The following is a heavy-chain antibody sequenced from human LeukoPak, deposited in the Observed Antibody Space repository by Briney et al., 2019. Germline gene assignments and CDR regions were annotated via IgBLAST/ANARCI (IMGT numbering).Heavy chain of an antibody. CDR1: GVSISSYY. CDR3: ARDNADHVDY. D-gene: IGHD2-8*01. CDR2: IYYSGST. J-gene: IGHJ4*02. Sequence: SETLSLTCTVSGVSISSYYWSWIRQPPGKGLEWIGYIYYSGSTNYNPSLKSRVTISVDTSKNQFSLQLNSVTPEDTAVYYCARDNADHVDYWGQGTLVTVSS. V-gene: IGHV4-59*12.